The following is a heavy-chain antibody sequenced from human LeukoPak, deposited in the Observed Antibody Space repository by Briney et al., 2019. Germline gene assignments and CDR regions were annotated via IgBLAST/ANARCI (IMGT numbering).Heavy chain of an antibody. J-gene: IGHJ4*02. D-gene: IGHD6-13*01. CDR3: ARGRLQQLALFDY. V-gene: IGHV1-69*05. CDR2: IIPIFGTA. CDR1: GGTLSSYA. Sequence: ASVKVSCKASGGTLSSYAISWVRQAPGQGLEWMGGIIPIFGTANYAQKFQGRVTITTDESTSTAYMELSSLRSEDTAVYYCARGRLQQLALFDYWGQGTLVTVSS.